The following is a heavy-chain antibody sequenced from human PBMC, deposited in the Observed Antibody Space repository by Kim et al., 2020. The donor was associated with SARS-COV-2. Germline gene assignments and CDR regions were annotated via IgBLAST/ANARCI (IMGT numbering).Heavy chain of an antibody. CDR1: GFTFSNYP. D-gene: IGHD2-2*03. V-gene: IGHV3-23*01. CDR2: ITANGGGT. Sequence: GGSLRLSCAASGFTFSNYPLSWVRQAPGKGLEWVSAITANGGGTYYADSVKGRSTISRDKSKNTLFLQLNSLRADDTALYYCAKSPQGGGYWDYWGQGTLVTVSS. J-gene: IGHJ4*02. CDR3: AKSPQGGGYWDY.